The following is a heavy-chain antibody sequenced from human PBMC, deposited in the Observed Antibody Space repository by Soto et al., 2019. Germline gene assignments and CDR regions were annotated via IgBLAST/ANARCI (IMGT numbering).Heavy chain of an antibody. J-gene: IGHJ4*02. Sequence: GGSLRLSCAASGFTFSSYAMSWVRQAPGKGLEWVSAISGSGGSTYYADSVKGRFTISRDNSKNTLYLQMNSLRAEDTAVYYCAKDRRFGENRFLEWLLPLYYFDYWGQGTLVTVSS. CDR3: AKDRRFGENRFLEWLLPLYYFDY. CDR1: GFTFSSYA. D-gene: IGHD3-3*01. CDR2: ISGSGGST. V-gene: IGHV3-23*01.